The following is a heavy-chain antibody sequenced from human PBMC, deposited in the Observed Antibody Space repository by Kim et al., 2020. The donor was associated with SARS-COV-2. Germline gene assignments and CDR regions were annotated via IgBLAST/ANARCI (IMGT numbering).Heavy chain of an antibody. D-gene: IGHD3-3*01. J-gene: IGHJ4*02. CDR1: GFTFSRYW. CDR2: IKQDGSEK. V-gene: IGHV3-7*01. Sequence: GGSLRLSCAASGFTFSRYWMSWVRQAPGKGLEWVANIKQDGSEKYYMDSVKGRFTISRDNAKNSLYLQMNSLRAEDTAVYFCVSCYDFWSGPSLWGQGTLVTVSS. CDR3: VSCYDFWSGPSL.